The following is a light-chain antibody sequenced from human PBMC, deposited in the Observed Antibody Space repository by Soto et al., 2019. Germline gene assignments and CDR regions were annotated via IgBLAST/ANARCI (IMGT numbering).Light chain of an antibody. CDR2: EVV. CDR3: KSYAVSHSYV. CDR1: KNDIGVYDF. V-gene: IGLV2-8*01. Sequence: QSVLTQPPSASGSPGQSVTISCTGAKNDIGVYDFVSWYQHHPGKAPRLIIYEVVQRPSGVPDRFSGSESGNTASLTVSGVQAADEADCFCKSYAVSHSYVYGRGTKLTV. J-gene: IGLJ6*01.